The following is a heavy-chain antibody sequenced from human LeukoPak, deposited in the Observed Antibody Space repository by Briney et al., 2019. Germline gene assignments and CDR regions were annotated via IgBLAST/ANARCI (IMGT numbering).Heavy chain of an antibody. Sequence: ASVKVSCEASGYTFTSYGISWVRQAPGQGLEWMGWISAYNGNTNYAQKLQGRVTMTTDTSTSTAYMELRSLRSDDTAVYYCARDDYGDYLYYFDYWGQGTLVTVSS. CDR3: ARDDYGDYLYYFDY. J-gene: IGHJ4*02. V-gene: IGHV1-18*01. D-gene: IGHD4-17*01. CDR2: ISAYNGNT. CDR1: GYTFTSYG.